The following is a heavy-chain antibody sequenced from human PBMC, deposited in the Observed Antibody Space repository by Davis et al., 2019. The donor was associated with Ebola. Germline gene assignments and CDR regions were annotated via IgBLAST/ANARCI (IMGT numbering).Heavy chain of an antibody. Sequence: SVKVSCKTSGDTFNKNAISWVRQAPGQGLEWMGGIIPIFGTPNYAQKFQARVTITADKTTTTVYMEMSSLRSDDTAVYYCASGANDILSWFDFWGQGTPVTVSS. D-gene: IGHD3-9*01. V-gene: IGHV1-69*06. CDR2: IIPIFGTP. CDR1: GDTFNKNA. J-gene: IGHJ4*02. CDR3: ASGANDILSWFDF.